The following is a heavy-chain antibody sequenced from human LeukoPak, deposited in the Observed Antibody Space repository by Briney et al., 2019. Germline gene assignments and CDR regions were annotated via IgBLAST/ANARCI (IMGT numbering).Heavy chain of an antibody. CDR2: VSGSGGST. J-gene: IGHJ4*02. CDR3: AKGHDTSGYKGYFDY. CDR1: AFTFSSYA. V-gene: IGHV3-23*01. D-gene: IGHD3-22*01. Sequence: QPGGSLRLSCAASAFTFSSYAMSWVRQAPGKGLEWVSAVSGSGGSTYYADSVKGRFTISRDNSKNTLYLQMNSLRAEDTAVYYCAKGHDTSGYKGYFDYWGQGTLDTVSS.